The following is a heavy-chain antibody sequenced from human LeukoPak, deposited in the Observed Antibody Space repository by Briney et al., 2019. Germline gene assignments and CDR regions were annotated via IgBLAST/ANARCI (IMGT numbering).Heavy chain of an antibody. D-gene: IGHD3-10*01. V-gene: IGHV4-38-2*02. J-gene: IGHJ5*02. CDR1: GYSISSGYY. Sequence: SETLSLTCTVSGYSISSGYYWGWIRQPPGKGLEWIGSLYHSGSTYRNPSLKSRVTISVDTSKYQFSLRLSSVTAADTAVYYCARRYYYGSGSSNWFDPWGQGTLVTVSS. CDR3: ARRYYYGSGSSNWFDP. CDR2: LYHSGST.